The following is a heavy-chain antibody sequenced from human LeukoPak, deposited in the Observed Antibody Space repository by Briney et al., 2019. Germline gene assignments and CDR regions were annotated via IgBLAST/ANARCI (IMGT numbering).Heavy chain of an antibody. CDR1: GFTFCGSA. CDR2: ISSSGSTI. V-gene: IGHV3-48*01. J-gene: IGHJ5*02. D-gene: IGHD6-13*01. Sequence: GGSLKLSCAASGFTFCGSAMHWVRQAPGKGLGGVSYISSSGSTIYYADSVKGRFTISRDNSKNTLYLQMNSLRAEDTAVYYCARDLGYSSSWTRWFDPWGQGTLVTVSS. CDR3: ARDLGYSSSWTRWFDP.